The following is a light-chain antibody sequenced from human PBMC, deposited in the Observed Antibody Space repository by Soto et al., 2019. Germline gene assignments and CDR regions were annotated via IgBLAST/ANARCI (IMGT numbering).Light chain of an antibody. V-gene: IGKV3-11*01. CDR1: QIVSSY. CDR2: DAS. J-gene: IGKJ1*01. CDR3: QPRSNCSRGT. Sequence: GERATLSCTASQIVSSYLAWYQQKPGQAPRHLIYDASNRATGIPARFSGSGSGTDFTLTISSLDSEDFAVYDCQPRSNCSRGTFGPVSKV.